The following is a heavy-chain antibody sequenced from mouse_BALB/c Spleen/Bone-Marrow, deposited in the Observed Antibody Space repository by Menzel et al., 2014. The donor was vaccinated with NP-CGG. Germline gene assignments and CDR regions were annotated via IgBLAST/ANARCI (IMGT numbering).Heavy chain of an antibody. Sequence: VQLKESGGGLVQPGGSRKLSCAASGFTFSSFGMHWVRQAPEKGLEWVAYISSGSSTVFYADTVKGRFTVSRDNPKNTLFLQMSSLRSEDTAMYYCARSRGNFEDFDYWGQGTTLTVSP. J-gene: IGHJ2*01. CDR2: ISSGSSTV. V-gene: IGHV5-17*02. D-gene: IGHD2-1*01. CDR1: GFTFSSFG. CDR3: ARSRGNFEDFDY.